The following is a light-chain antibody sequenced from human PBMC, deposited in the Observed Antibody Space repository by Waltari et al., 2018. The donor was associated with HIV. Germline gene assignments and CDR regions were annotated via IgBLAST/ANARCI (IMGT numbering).Light chain of an antibody. V-gene: IGKV1-39*01. CDR2: TIS. J-gene: IGKJ4*01. CDR1: QTVSNY. CDR3: QQTYNIPT. Sequence: DIQMTQSPSFLSASVGDRVTIACRASQTVSNYLNWYQQKLGKAPKLLIYTISSFQSGVPSRFSGNVSGTDFTLTISSLQPEDSATYYCQQTYNIPTFGGGTKVEI.